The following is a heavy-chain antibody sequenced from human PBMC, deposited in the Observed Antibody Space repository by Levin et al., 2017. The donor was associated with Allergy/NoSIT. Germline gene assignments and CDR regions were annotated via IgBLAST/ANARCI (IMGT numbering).Heavy chain of an antibody. CDR3: ARGRYNWNDRAFDY. D-gene: IGHD1-1*01. Sequence: PSETLSLTCTVSGGSISSYYWSWSRQPPGKGLEWIGYLYYSGSTDYNPTLKSRVTISVHTSTNQFSLKLRSVTASATAVYYCARGRYNWNDRAFDYWGQGTLVTVSS. V-gene: IGHV4-59*13. CDR2: LYYSGST. CDR1: GGSISSYY. J-gene: IGHJ4*02.